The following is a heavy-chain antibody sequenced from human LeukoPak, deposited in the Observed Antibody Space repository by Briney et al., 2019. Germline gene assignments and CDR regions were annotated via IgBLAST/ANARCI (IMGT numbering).Heavy chain of an antibody. CDR1: GGSISSYY. CDR2: IYTSGST. V-gene: IGHV4-4*07. CDR3: ARNVVVPAAQGYYYYYYMDV. D-gene: IGHD2-2*01. Sequence: SETLSLTCTVSGGSISSYYWSWIRQPAGKGLEWIGRIYTSGSTNYNPSLKSRVTMSVDTSKNQFSLKLSSVTAADTAVYYCARNVVVPAAQGYYYYYYMDVWGKGTTVTVSS. J-gene: IGHJ6*03.